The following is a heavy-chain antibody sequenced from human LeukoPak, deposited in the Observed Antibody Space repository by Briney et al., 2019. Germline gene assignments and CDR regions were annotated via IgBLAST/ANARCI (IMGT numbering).Heavy chain of an antibody. D-gene: IGHD3-16*01. Sequence: SETLSLTCTVSGGXISSYYWNWIRQPPGEGLEWIGDIDYRGSTNYNPSLKSRVTISVDTSKNQFSLKLSSATAADTAVYYCARKTSRSSAYTTWGQGTLVTVSS. CDR3: ARKTSRSSAYTT. CDR2: IDYRGST. V-gene: IGHV4-59*01. J-gene: IGHJ5*02. CDR1: GGXISSYY.